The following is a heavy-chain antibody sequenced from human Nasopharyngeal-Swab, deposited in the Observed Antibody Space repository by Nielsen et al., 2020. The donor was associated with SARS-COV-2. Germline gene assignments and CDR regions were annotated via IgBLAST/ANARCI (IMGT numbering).Heavy chain of an antibody. CDR2: ISSSSSTI. J-gene: IGHJ6*02. CDR1: GFTFRSYS. Sequence: GGSLRLSCAASGFTFRSYSMNWVRQAPGKGREWGSYISSSSSTIYYADSVKGRFTISRDNAKNSLYLQLNSLRDEDTAVYYCAREPAARPPAPDYYYYYGMDVWGQGTTVTVSS. CDR3: AREPAARPPAPDYYYYYGMDV. D-gene: IGHD6-6*01. V-gene: IGHV3-48*02.